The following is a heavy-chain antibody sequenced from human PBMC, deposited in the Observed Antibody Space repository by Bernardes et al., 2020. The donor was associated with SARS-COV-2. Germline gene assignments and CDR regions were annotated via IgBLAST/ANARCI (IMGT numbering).Heavy chain of an antibody. CDR3: ARHYSGNFYSYFEY. CDR1: GYSFPRYW. J-gene: IGHJ4*02. CDR2: IYPGDSDT. Sequence: GECLKSSGNGSGYSFPRYWIGWVRPMPGKGLEWMGIIYPGDSDTRYSPSFQGQVTISADKSINTAYLQWHSLKASDTAMYYCARHYSGNFYSYFEYWGQGTLVTVSS. D-gene: IGHD1-26*01. V-gene: IGHV5-51*01.